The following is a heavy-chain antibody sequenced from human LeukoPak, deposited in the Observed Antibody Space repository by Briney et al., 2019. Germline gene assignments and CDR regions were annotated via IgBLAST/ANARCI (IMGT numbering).Heavy chain of an antibody. CDR3: ARVVYYGSGSYLDY. D-gene: IGHD3-10*01. CDR1: GGSYSGYY. J-gene: IGHJ4*02. V-gene: IGHV4-34*01. CDR2: INHSGST. Sequence: ETLSLPCAVYGGSYSGYYWSWIRQPPGKGLEWIGEINHSGSTNYNPSLKSRVTIPVDTSKNQFSLKLSSVTAAATAVYYCARVVYYGSGSYLDYWGQGTLVTVSS.